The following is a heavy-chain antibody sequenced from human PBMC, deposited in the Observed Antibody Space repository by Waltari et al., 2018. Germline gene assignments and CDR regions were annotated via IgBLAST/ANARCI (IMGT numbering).Heavy chain of an antibody. CDR1: GGSISSYY. D-gene: IGHD5-12*01. CDR3: ARDVYSGYDFGAFDI. J-gene: IGHJ3*02. CDR2: IYYSGST. Sequence: QVQLQESGPGLVKPSETLSLTCTVSGGSISSYYWSWIRQPPGKGLEWIGYIYYSGSTNYNPSLKSRVTISVDTSKNQFSLKLSSVTAADTAVYYCARDVYSGYDFGAFDIWGQGTMVTVSS. V-gene: IGHV4-59*01.